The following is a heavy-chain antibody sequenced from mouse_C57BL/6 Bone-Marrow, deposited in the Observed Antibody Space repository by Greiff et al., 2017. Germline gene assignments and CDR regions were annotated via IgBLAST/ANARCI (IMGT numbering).Heavy chain of an antibody. Sequence: VKLVESGPGLVAPSQSLSIPCTVSGFSLTSYGVSWVRQPPGKGLEWLGVIRGDGNTNYHSALISRLSISKENSQIQVFLQLNSLQPDDPDTYYWSSSTVPPAWFAYWDQGTLVTVSA. CDR2: IRGDGNT. D-gene: IGHD1-1*01. CDR3: SSSTVPPAWFAY. V-gene: IGHV2-3*01. CDR1: GFSLTSYG. J-gene: IGHJ3*01.